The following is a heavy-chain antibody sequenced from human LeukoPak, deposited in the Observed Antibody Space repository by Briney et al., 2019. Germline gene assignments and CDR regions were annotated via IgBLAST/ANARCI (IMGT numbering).Heavy chain of an antibody. J-gene: IGHJ6*03. CDR2: IYHSGST. CDR1: GGSISSSNW. V-gene: IGHV4-4*02. Sequence: SETLSLTCAVSGGSISSSNWWSWVRQPPGKGLEWIGEIYHSGSTNYNPSPKSRVTISVDKSKNQFSLKLSSVTAADTAVYYCATALDYYYYMDVWGKGTTVTVSS. CDR3: ATALDYYYYMDV.